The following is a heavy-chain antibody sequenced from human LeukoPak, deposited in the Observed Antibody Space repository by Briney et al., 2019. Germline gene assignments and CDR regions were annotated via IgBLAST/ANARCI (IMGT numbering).Heavy chain of an antibody. J-gene: IGHJ4*02. Sequence: GESLKISCKASGYSFTNYWIGWVRRMPGKGLEWLGMIYPGDSDVRYNPSFQGQVTISADKSISTAYLQWSSLKASDTAMYYCARPGTTYFDYWGLGTLVTVSS. V-gene: IGHV5-51*01. CDR3: ARPGTTYFDY. CDR2: IYPGDSDV. CDR1: GYSFTNYW. D-gene: IGHD1/OR15-1a*01.